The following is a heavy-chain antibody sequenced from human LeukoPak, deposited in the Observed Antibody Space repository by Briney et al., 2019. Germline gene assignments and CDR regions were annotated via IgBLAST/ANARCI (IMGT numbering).Heavy chain of an antibody. V-gene: IGHV4-59*08. CDR3: ARVGRGYYDSSGYYAIDY. Sequence: SETLSPTCTVSGGSISSYYWSWIRQPPGKGLEWIGYIYYSGSTNYNPSLKSRVTISVDTSMNQFSLKLSSVTAADTAVYYCARVGRGYYDSSGYYAIDYWGQGTPVTVSS. CDR1: GGSISSYY. J-gene: IGHJ4*02. CDR2: IYYSGST. D-gene: IGHD3-22*01.